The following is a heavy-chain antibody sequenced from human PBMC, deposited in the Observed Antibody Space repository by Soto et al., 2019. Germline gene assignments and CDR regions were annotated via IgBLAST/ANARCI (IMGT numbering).Heavy chain of an antibody. CDR2: IIPIFGTA. Sequence: QEQLVQSGAEVKKPGSSVKVSCKASGGIFSSYAISWVRQAPGQGLERMGGIIPIFGTANYAQKFQGRGTITADESTNTAYMDLSSLKSEDTAIYYCARGGSGYVWFNEFWGQGTLVTVSS. CDR3: ARGGSGYVWFNEF. V-gene: IGHV1-69*01. CDR1: GGIFSSYA. D-gene: IGHD3-22*01. J-gene: IGHJ4*02.